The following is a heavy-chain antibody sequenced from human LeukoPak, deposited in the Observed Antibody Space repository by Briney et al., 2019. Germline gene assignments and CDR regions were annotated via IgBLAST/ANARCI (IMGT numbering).Heavy chain of an antibody. CDR1: GFTFSSYA. J-gene: IGHJ3*02. V-gene: IGHV3-23*01. CDR2: ISGSGGST. CDR3: AKDRVTMVRVPDAFDI. Sequence: GGSLRLSCAASGFTFSSYAMSWVRQAPGKGLEWVSAISGSGGSTYYADSVKGRFTISRDNSKNTLYLQMNSLRAEDTAVYYCAKDRVTMVRVPDAFDIWGQGTMVTVSS. D-gene: IGHD3-10*01.